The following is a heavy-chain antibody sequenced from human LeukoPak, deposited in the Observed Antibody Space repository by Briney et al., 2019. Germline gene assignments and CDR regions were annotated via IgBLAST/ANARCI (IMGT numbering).Heavy chain of an antibody. V-gene: IGHV1-2*02. J-gene: IGHJ4*02. Sequence: ASVKVSCKASGYTFTAYYMHWVRQAPGQGLEWMGWINPNSGVKYAQKFQGRVTMTRDTSISTAYMELTRLRSDDTAVYYCASYDSSAGCWGQGTLVTVSS. CDR1: GYTFTAYY. D-gene: IGHD3-22*01. CDR2: INPNSGV. CDR3: ASYDSSAGC.